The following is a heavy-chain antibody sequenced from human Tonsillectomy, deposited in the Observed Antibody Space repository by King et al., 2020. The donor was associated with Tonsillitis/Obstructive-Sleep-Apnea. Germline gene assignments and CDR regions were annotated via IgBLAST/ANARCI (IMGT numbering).Heavy chain of an antibody. CDR3: ARGELRPGYCTSIACFGGAFAY. V-gene: IGHV4-61*01. CDR1: GGSVSSGSYY. Sequence: VQLQESGPGLVKPSETLSLTCTVSGGSVSSGSYYWTWIRQPPGKGLEWIGYIYYGGSTCYNPSLKSRVTISMDTSKNQFSLELSSLTAADTAVFYCARGELRPGYCTSIACFGGAFAYWGQGALVTVSS. D-gene: IGHD2-2*01. J-gene: IGHJ4*02. CDR2: IYYGGST.